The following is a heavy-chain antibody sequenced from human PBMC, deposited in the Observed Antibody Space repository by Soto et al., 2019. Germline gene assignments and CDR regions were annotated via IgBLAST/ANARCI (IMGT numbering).Heavy chain of an antibody. J-gene: IGHJ4*02. Sequence: EVQLLESGGGLVQPGGSLRLSCAASGFTFSSYAVAWVRQSPGKGLEWVSAISGSGGSSYYADSVKGRFTIARDNSKNTWELQMNSLRAEDTALYDGAKDHGSGWDGWPDFGGQGTLVTVSS. CDR2: ISGSGGSS. CDR3: AKDHGSGWDGWPDF. CDR1: GFTFSSYA. D-gene: IGHD6-19*01. V-gene: IGHV3-23*01.